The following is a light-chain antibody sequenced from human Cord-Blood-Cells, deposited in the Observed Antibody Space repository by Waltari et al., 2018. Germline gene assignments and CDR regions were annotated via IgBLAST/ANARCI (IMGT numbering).Light chain of an antibody. CDR1: QGSSSW. J-gene: IGKJ4*01. Sequence: DIQMTQYPSSVSASVGDRVTITCRASQGSSSWLAWYQQKPGKAPKLLIYAASSLQSGVPSRFSGSGSGTDFTLTISSLQPEDFATYYCQQANSFPPLTFGGGTKVEIK. V-gene: IGKV1-12*01. CDR3: QQANSFPPLT. CDR2: AAS.